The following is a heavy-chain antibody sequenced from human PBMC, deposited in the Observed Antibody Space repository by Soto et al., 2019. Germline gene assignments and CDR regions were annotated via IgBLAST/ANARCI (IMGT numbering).Heavy chain of an antibody. J-gene: IGHJ4*02. CDR3: ARHARTPVTQTGPFDY. CDR2: IYYSGST. Sequence: QLQLQESGPGLVKPSETLSLTCTVSGGSISSSSYFWGWIRQPPGKGLEWIGSIYYSGSTYYNPFLKSRITISVDTSKNLFSLKMSSVTAADTAVYYCARHARTPVTQTGPFDYWGQGILVTVSS. D-gene: IGHD4-17*01. CDR1: GGSISSSSYF. V-gene: IGHV4-39*01.